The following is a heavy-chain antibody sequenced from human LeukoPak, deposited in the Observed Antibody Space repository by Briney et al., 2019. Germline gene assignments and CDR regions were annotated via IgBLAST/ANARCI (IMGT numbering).Heavy chain of an antibody. CDR3: ARQGRNRDFCSSISCHYFDF. CDR2: IYHSGGT. D-gene: IGHD2-2*01. Sequence: SETLSLTCTVSGGSISSDYWSWIRQPPGKALEWIGNIYHSGGTNYNPSLKSRVTISVDTSKTKFSLKLNSVTAADTAVYYCARQGRNRDFCSSISCHYFDFWGQGALATVSS. CDR1: GGSISSDY. J-gene: IGHJ4*02. V-gene: IGHV4-59*08.